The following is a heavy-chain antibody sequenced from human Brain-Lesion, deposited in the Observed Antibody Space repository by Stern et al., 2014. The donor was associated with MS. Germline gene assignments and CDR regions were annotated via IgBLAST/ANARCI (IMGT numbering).Heavy chain of an antibody. CDR1: GGSISSGGHY. D-gene: IGHD1-26*01. Sequence: QVQLQESGPGLVKPSQTLSLTCTVSGGSISSGGHYWSWIRQHTGKGLEWIGYIYYSGATFYNPSLKSRVTISLDTSKNQFSLKLSSVTAADTAVYYCASRWSGTYYGQNWFDPWGQGTLVTVSS. J-gene: IGHJ5*02. CDR3: ASRWSGTYYGQNWFDP. CDR2: IYYSGAT. V-gene: IGHV4-31*03.